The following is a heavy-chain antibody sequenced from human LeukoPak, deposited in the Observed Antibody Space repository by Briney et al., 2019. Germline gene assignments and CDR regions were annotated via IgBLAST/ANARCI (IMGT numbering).Heavy chain of an antibody. V-gene: IGHV3-11*01. CDR1: GGSISSYY. CDR2: ISSSGSTI. J-gene: IGHJ4*02. Sequence: LSLTCTVSGGSISSYYMNWIRQAPGKGVEWLSYISSSGSTIYYADSVKGRFTISRDNAKNSLYLQMNSLRAEDTAVYYCARGRQGGYFDYWGQGTLVTVSS. CDR3: ARGRQGGYFDY.